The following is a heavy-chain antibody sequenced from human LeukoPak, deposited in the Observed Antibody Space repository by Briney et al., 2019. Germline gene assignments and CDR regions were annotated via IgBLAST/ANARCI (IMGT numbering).Heavy chain of an antibody. D-gene: IGHD3-22*01. Sequence: GGSLRLSCAASGFTFSSYGMHWVRQAPGKGLEWVAVIGYDGSNKYYVDSVQGRFTISRDNSKNTLYLQMSSLRAEDTAVYYCARGDYYDSSGYYFPDAFDIWGQGTMVTVSS. CDR2: IGYDGSNK. CDR1: GFTFSSYG. J-gene: IGHJ3*02. CDR3: ARGDYYDSSGYYFPDAFDI. V-gene: IGHV3-33*01.